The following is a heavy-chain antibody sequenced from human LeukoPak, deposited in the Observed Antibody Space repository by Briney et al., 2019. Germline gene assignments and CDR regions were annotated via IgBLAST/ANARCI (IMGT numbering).Heavy chain of an antibody. V-gene: IGHV3-21*04. CDR2: ISSSSSYI. J-gene: IGHJ4*02. Sequence: GGSLRLSCAASGFTFSSYSMNWVRQAPGKGLEWVSSISSSSSYIYYADSVKGRFTISRDNSKNTLYLQMNSLRAEDTAVYYCAKEIRRRYYYDSSGYSPIVYWGQGTLVTVSS. D-gene: IGHD3-22*01. CDR1: GFTFSSYS. CDR3: AKEIRRRYYYDSSGYSPIVY.